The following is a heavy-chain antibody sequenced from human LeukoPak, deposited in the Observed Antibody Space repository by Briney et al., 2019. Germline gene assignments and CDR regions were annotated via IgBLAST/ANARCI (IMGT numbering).Heavy chain of an antibody. CDR3: ATESTLAALDY. CDR1: GYTFTIYG. Sequence: GPVTVSFKSSGYTFTIYGISWVRQAPGQGLEWMGWINPNSGGTNYAQKFQGRVTMTRDTSISTAYMELSRLRSDDTAVYYCATESTLAALDYWGQGTLVTVSS. D-gene: IGHD6-13*01. J-gene: IGHJ4*02. V-gene: IGHV1-2*02. CDR2: INPNSGGT.